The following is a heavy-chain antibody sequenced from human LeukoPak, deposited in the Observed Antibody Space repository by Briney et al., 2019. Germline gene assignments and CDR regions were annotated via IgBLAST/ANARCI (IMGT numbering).Heavy chain of an antibody. Sequence: GGSLRLSCAASGFTFSTYTMHWVRQAPGKGLEWVAVISYDGSNKYYTGSVKGRFTISRDNSKNTLYLQMNSLRAEDTAVYYCAREPTGDERGPFDYWGQGTLVTVSS. CDR2: ISYDGSNK. D-gene: IGHD3-16*01. CDR1: GFTFSTYT. J-gene: IGHJ4*02. V-gene: IGHV3-30*04. CDR3: AREPTGDERGPFDY.